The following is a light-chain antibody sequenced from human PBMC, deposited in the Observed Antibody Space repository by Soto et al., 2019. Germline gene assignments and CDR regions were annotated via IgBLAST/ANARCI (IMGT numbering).Light chain of an antibody. V-gene: IGLV2-23*02. CDR2: EVD. J-gene: IGLJ3*02. CDR3: SSYAGSRWV. Sequence: QSALTQPASVSGSPGQSITISCSGTTSDVGIYNLVSWYQQHPGKAPTLVIYEVDKRPSGVSNRFSGSRSGNTASLTISELQSEDEADYYCSSYAGSRWVFGGGTKLTVL. CDR1: TSDVGIYNL.